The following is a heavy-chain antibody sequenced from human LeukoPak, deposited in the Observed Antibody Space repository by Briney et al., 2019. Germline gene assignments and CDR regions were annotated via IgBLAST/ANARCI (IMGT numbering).Heavy chain of an antibody. V-gene: IGHV4-30-2*01. CDR3: ARGTGVTGYYYGMDV. D-gene: IGHD3-10*01. CDR1: GGSISSGGYY. Sequence: SETLSLTCTVSGGSISSGGYYWSWIRQPPGKGLEWIGYIYHSGSTYYNPSLKSRVTISVDRSKNQFSLKLSSVTAADTAVYYCARGTGVTGYYYGMDVWGQGTTVTVSS. J-gene: IGHJ6*02. CDR2: IYHSGST.